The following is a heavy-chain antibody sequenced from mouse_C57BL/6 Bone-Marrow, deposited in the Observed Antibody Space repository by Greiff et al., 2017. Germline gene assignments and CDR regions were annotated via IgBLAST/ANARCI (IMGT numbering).Heavy chain of an antibody. V-gene: IGHV1-61*01. Sequence: QVQLQQPGAELVRPGSSVKLSCKASGYTFTSYWMDWVKQRPGQGLEWIGNIYPSDSETHYNQKFKDKATLTVDKSSSTAYMQLSSLTSEDSAVYYCARSPYYAIDYGGQGNSVTVSS. CDR3: ARSPYYAIDY. CDR1: GYTFTSYW. J-gene: IGHJ4*01. CDR2: IYPSDSET.